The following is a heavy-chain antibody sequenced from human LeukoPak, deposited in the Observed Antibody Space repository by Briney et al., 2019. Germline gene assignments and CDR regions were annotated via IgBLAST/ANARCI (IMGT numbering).Heavy chain of an antibody. CDR2: IYHSGST. J-gene: IGHJ5*02. CDR3: ARGSIAAAEGSHWFDP. D-gene: IGHD6-13*01. Sequence: SGTLSLTCAVSGGSISSSNWWSWVRQPPGKGLEWIGEIYHSGSTNYNPSLKSRVTISVDKSKNQFSLKLSSVTAADTAVYYCARGSIAAAEGSHWFDPWGQGTLVTVSS. V-gene: IGHV4-4*02. CDR1: GGSISSSNW.